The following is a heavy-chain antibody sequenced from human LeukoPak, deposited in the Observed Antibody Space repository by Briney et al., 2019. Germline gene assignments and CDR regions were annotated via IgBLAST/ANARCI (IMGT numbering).Heavy chain of an antibody. CDR3: ARSVAGGYFDY. D-gene: IGHD6-19*01. CDR2: IYYSGST. Sequence: SETLSLTCTVSGGSISSSSYYWGWIRQPPGKGLEWIGSIYYSGSTYYNPSLKSRVTISVDTSKNQFSLKLSSVTAADTAVYYCARSVAGGYFDYWGQGTLVTVSS. V-gene: IGHV4-39*01. CDR1: GGSISSSSYY. J-gene: IGHJ4*02.